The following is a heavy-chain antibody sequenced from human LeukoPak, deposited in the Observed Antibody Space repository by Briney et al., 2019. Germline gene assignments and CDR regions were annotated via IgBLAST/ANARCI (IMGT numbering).Heavy chain of an antibody. CDR2: ISGSGGRT. D-gene: IGHD1-26*01. V-gene: IGHV3-23*01. J-gene: IGHJ5*02. Sequence: GGSLRLSCAVSGFTFSTYVMTWVRQVPGKGLEWVSSISGSGGRTYYADSVKGRFTISRDNSKNTVYLQVNSLRAEDTAVYYCARQVGASWFDPWGQGTLLTVSS. CDR1: GFTFSTYV. CDR3: ARQVGASWFDP.